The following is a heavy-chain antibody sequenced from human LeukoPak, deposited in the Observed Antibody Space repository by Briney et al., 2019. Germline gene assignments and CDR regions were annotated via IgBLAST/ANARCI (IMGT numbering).Heavy chain of an antibody. V-gene: IGHV3-23*01. CDR1: GFTFSSYA. CDR3: AKTLSPYDSSAVY. D-gene: IGHD3-22*01. J-gene: IGHJ4*02. CDR2: ISGSGGST. Sequence: GGSLRLSCAAAGFTFSSYAMSWVRQAPGKGLEWVSAISGSGGSTYYADSVKGRFTISRDNSKNTLYLQMNSLRAEDTAVYYCAKTLSPYDSSAVYWGQGTLVTVSS.